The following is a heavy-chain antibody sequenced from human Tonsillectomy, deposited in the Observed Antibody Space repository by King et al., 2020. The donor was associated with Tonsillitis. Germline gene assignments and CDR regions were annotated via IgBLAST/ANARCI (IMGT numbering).Heavy chain of an antibody. V-gene: IGHV3-48*04. CDR2: ISSSSSTI. D-gene: IGHD6-13*01. CDR1: GFTFSSYS. CDR3: ARESSGEGNSSSWYSFDY. J-gene: IGHJ4*02. Sequence: VQLVESGGGLVQPGGSLRLSCAASGFTFSSYSMNWVRQAPGKGLEWVSYISSSSSTIYYADSVKGRFTISRDNAKNSLYLQMNSLRAEDTAVYYCARESSGEGNSSSWYSFDYWGQGTLVTVSS.